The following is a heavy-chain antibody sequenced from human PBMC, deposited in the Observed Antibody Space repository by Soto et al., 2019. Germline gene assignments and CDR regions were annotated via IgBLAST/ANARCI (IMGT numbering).Heavy chain of an antibody. D-gene: IGHD4-17*01. CDR3: ASLTVTTDY. J-gene: IGHJ4*02. CDR2: IYYSGST. CDR1: GGSFSGYY. V-gene: IGHV4-59*01. Sequence: PSETLSLTCAVYGGSFSGYYWSWIRQPPGKGLEWIGYIYYSGSTNYNPSIKSRVTISVDTSKNQFSLKLSSVTAADTAVYYCASLTVTTDYWGQGTLVTVSS.